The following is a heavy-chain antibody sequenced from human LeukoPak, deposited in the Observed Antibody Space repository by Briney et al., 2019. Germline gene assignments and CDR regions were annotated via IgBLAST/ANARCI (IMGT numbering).Heavy chain of an antibody. CDR2: FDPEDGET. CDR3: VTSRGYSYGPWVRDY. D-gene: IGHD5-18*01. Sequence: ASVKVSCKVSGYTLTELSMHWVRQAPGKGLEWMGGFDPEDGETIYAQKFQGRVTMTEDTSTDTAYMELSSLRSEDTAVYYCVTSRGYSYGPWVRDYWGQGTLVTVSS. V-gene: IGHV1-24*01. J-gene: IGHJ4*02. CDR1: GYTLTELS.